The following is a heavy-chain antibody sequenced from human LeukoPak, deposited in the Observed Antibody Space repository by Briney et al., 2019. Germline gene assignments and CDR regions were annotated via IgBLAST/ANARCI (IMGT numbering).Heavy chain of an antibody. CDR1: GFTVSSNY. CDR2: IYSGGST. Sequence: PGGSLRLSCAASGFTVSSNYMSWVRQAPGKGPEWVSVIYSGGSTYYADSVKGRFTISRDNAKNSLYLQMNSLRAEDTAVYYCAREGRYNWNDEVDYWGQGTLVTVSS. D-gene: IGHD1-1*01. J-gene: IGHJ4*02. CDR3: AREGRYNWNDEVDY. V-gene: IGHV3-66*01.